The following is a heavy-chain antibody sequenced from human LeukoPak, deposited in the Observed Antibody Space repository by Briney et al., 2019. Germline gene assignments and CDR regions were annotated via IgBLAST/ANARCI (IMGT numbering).Heavy chain of an antibody. D-gene: IGHD3-9*01. CDR1: GGSFSGYY. Sequence: SETLSLTCAVYGGSFSGYYWSWIRQPPGKGLEWIGEINHSGSTNYNPSLKSRVTISVDTSKNQFSLKLSSVTAADTAVYYCARGGRDILTATGPAYYYYYMDVWGKGTTVTVSS. CDR2: INHSGST. V-gene: IGHV4-34*01. J-gene: IGHJ6*03. CDR3: ARGGRDILTATGPAYYYYYMDV.